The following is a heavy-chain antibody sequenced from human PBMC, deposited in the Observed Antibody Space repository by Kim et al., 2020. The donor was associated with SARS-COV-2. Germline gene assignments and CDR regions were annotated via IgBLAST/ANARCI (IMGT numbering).Heavy chain of an antibody. CDR2: ISNSGSAT. J-gene: IGHJ5*02. Sequence: GGSLRLSCAAPGFNFSTYEINWVRQPPGKGLEWISYISNSGSATYYAESVKGRFAISRDNAENSLTLQINSLRVEDTATYYCTRGWLGRADHWGQGTLVT. V-gene: IGHV3-48*03. D-gene: IGHD3-10*01. CDR3: TRGWLGRADH. CDR1: GFNFSTYE.